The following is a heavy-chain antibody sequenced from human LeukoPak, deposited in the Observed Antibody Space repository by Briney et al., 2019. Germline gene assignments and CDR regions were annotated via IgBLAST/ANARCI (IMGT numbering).Heavy chain of an antibody. CDR3: ATTSLSSGPFDY. CDR2: INPNSGGT. V-gene: IGHV1-2*02. D-gene: IGHD6-25*01. CDR1: GYTFTGYY. Sequence: ASVKVSCKASGYTFTGYYMHWVRQAPGQGLEWMGWINPNSGGTNYAQKFQGRVTMTRDTSISTAYMGLSRLRSDDTAFYYCATTSLSSGPFDYWGQGTLVTVSS. J-gene: IGHJ4*02.